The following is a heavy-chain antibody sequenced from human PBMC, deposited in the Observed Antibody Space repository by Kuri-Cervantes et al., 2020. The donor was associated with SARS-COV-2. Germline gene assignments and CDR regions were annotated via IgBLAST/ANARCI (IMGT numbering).Heavy chain of an antibody. CDR2: IYPSGSYT. V-gene: IGHV5-10-1*01. D-gene: IGHD3-10*01. CDR1: GYSFDKHW. J-gene: IGHJ4*02. Sequence: GESLKISCQASGYSFDKHWINWVRQMPGKGLEWVGSIYPSGSYTEYSPSLQGHVTILVDKPITTPYLQWNSLKASDTAMYYCARHRGDWPHGDQGYWGPGTLVTVSS. CDR3: ARHRGDWPHGDQGY.